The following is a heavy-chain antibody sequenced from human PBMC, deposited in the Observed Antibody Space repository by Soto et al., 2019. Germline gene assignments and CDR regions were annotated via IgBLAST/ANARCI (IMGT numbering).Heavy chain of an antibody. V-gene: IGHV1-18*01. D-gene: IGHD1-1*01. CDR2: IGADNGDT. Sequence: QVQLVQSGAEVKKPGASVKVSCKASGYTFSTYGFSWVRQAPGQGLEWMGWIGADNGDTNYAQNFQGSVTMTTDTSTTTSYMALRSLTSDDTAVYFCARDWKGAEGFDPWGQGTLVTVSS. CDR1: GYTFSTYG. J-gene: IGHJ5*02. CDR3: ARDWKGAEGFDP.